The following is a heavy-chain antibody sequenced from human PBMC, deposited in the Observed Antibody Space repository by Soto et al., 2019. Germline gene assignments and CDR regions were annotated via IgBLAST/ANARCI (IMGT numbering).Heavy chain of an antibody. Sequence: QVQLVQSGAEVKKPGSSVKVSCKASGGTFSSYAISWVRQAPGQGLEWMGGIIPIFGTANYAQKFQGRVTITADESTSTAYMELSSLRSEDTAVYYCARVGKVGATIEYYYYGMDVWGQGTTVTVSS. D-gene: IGHD1-26*01. CDR2: IIPIFGTA. CDR3: ARVGKVGATIEYYYYGMDV. V-gene: IGHV1-69*01. J-gene: IGHJ6*02. CDR1: GGTFSSYA.